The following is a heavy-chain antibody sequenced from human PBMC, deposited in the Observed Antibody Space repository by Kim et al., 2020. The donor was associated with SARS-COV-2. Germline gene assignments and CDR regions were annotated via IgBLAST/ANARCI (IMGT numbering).Heavy chain of an antibody. Sequence: GGSLRLSCAASGFTFSSYAMHWVRQAPGKXXEWXAVISYDGSNKYYADSVKGXFTISRDNSKNTLYLQMNSLRAEDXXVXYCARDLRSSGWYYFDYWGQGTLVTV. J-gene: IGHJ4*02. CDR1: GFTFSSYA. CDR2: ISYDGSNK. D-gene: IGHD6-19*01. V-gene: IGHV3-30-3*01. CDR3: ARDLRSSGWYYFDY.